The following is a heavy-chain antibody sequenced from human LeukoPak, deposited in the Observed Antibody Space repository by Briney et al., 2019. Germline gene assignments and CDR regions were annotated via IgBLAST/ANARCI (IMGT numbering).Heavy chain of an antibody. D-gene: IGHD3-10*01. CDR2: ISGSGDNA. CDR3: ARDQTGFGELLWD. CDR1: GFTFSSFT. V-gene: IGHV3-23*01. Sequence: GGSLRLSCEASGFTFSSFTMSWVRQAPGKGLEWVAAISGSGDNAYYGDSVKGRFTTSRDNSKNTLYLQMNSLRAEDTAVYYCARDQTGFGELLWDWGQGTLVTVSS. J-gene: IGHJ4*02.